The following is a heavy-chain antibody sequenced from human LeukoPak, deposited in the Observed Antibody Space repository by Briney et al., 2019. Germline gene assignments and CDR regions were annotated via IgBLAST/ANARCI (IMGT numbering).Heavy chain of an antibody. Sequence: GGSLRLSCAASGFTFSSYAMSWVRQAPGEGLEWVSAISGSGGSTYYADSVKGRFTISRDNSKNTLYLQMNSLRAEDTAVYYCAKHIYDVDTAGDYWGQGTLVTVSS. CDR3: AKHIYDVDTAGDY. J-gene: IGHJ4*02. V-gene: IGHV3-23*01. CDR1: GFTFSSYA. CDR2: ISGSGGST. D-gene: IGHD5-18*01.